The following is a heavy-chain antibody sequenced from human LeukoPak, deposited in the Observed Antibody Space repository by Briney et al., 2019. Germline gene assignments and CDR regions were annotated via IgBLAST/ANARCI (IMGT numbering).Heavy chain of an antibody. J-gene: IGHJ4*02. V-gene: IGHV3-23*01. D-gene: IGHD3-3*01. CDR2: ISGSGDST. Sequence: GGSLRLSCAASGFTFSSYAKSWVRQAPGKGLEWVSAISGSGDSTYYADSVKGRFTISRDNSKNTLYLQMNSLRAEDTAVYYCAKAGTIFGVVILFDYWGQGTLVTVSS. CDR3: AKAGTIFGVVILFDY. CDR1: GFTFSSYA.